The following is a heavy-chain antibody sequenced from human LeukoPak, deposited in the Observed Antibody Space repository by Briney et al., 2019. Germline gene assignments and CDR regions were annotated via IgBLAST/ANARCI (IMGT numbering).Heavy chain of an antibody. CDR3: AGRRSSGWYAY. D-gene: IGHD6-19*01. CDR2: IYDSGTT. J-gene: IGHJ4*02. Sequence: PGGSLRLSCAASGFTFSNYVMSWVRQAPGKGLEWVSVIYDSGTTYYADSVKGRFLIFRDTSKNTVDLQMNSLRVEDTAVYYCAGRRSSGWYAYWGQGTLVTVSS. V-gene: IGHV3-53*01. CDR1: GFTFSNYV.